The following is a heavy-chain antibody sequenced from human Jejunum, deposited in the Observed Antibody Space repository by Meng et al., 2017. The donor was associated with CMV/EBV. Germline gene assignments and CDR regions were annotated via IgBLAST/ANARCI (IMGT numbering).Heavy chain of an antibody. CDR2: MNPNSGNS. J-gene: IGHJ4*02. CDR1: GYTFTSYD. CDR3: ATIGRHDY. Sequence: QAQLVQSGAEVKKPGASVKVSCKASGYTFTSYDIHWVRQATGQGLEWMGWMNPNSGNSGCAQKFQGTVTMTRNTSISTAYMELSSLRSEDTAIYYCATIGRHDYWGQGTLVTVSS. V-gene: IGHV1-8*01. D-gene: IGHD3/OR15-3a*01.